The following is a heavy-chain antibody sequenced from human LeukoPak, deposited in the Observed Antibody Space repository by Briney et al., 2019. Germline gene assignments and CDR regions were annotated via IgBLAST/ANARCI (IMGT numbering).Heavy chain of an antibody. J-gene: IGHJ4*02. Sequence: GESLKISCQGSGYRFTSYWIGWVRQMPGKGLEWMGIIYTGDSNTKYSPSFQGHVTISGDKSISTAYLQWRSLKASDTAMYYCARLGGSAYCVSTTCHFDYWGQGTQVTVSS. CDR3: ARLGGSAYCVSTTCHFDY. CDR2: IYTGDSNT. D-gene: IGHD2-2*01. V-gene: IGHV5-51*01. CDR1: GYRFTSYW.